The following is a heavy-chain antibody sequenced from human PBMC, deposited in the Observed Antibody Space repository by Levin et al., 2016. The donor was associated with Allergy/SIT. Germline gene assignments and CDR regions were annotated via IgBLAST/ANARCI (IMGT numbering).Heavy chain of an antibody. CDR2: INHSGST. D-gene: IGHD3-9*01. J-gene: IGHJ4*02. V-gene: IGHV4-34*01. CDR3: AQNYDILTGYGIDY. Sequence: WIRQPPGKGLEWIGEINHSGSTNYNPSLKSRVTISVDTSKNQFSLKLSPVTAADTAVYYCAQNYDILTGYGIDYWGQGTLVTVSS.